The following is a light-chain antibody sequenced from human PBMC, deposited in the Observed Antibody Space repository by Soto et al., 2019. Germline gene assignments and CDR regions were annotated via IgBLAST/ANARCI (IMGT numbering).Light chain of an antibody. J-gene: IGKJ2*01. Sequence: DIQMTQSPSSLSASVGARLTITCRASQSISSYLNWYQQKPRKAPKLLIYAASSLQSGVPSRFSGSGSGTDFTLTISSLQPEDFATDYCQQTYSTPQTFGQGTKLEIK. CDR2: AAS. V-gene: IGKV1-39*01. CDR1: QSISSY. CDR3: QQTYSTPQT.